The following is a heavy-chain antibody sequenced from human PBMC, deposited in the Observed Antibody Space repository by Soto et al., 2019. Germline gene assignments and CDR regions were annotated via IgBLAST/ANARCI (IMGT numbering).Heavy chain of an antibody. CDR3: TTGLSNGYYNFDY. Sequence: GGSLRLSCAASGFTFSNAWMSWVRQAPGKGLEWVGRIKGEADGGTTDYAVLVKGRITISRDHSKDTLYLHMNSLKTEDTAVYYCTTGLSNGYYNFDYWGQGT. CDR1: GFTFSNAW. V-gene: IGHV3-15*01. D-gene: IGHD3-22*01. J-gene: IGHJ4*02. CDR2: IKGEADGGTT.